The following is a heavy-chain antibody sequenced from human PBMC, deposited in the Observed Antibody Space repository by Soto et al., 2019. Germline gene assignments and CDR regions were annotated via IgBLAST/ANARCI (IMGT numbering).Heavy chain of an antibody. J-gene: IGHJ4*02. CDR1: GGSFSGYY. V-gene: IGHV4-34*01. CDR3: ARGGIVVVPAAWIVDY. Sequence: SETLSLTCAVYGGSFSGYYWSWIRQPPGKGLEWIGEINHSGSTNYNPSLKSRVTISVDTSKNQFSLKLSSVTAADTAVYYCARGGIVVVPAAWIVDYWGQGTLVTVSS. CDR2: INHSGST. D-gene: IGHD2-2*01.